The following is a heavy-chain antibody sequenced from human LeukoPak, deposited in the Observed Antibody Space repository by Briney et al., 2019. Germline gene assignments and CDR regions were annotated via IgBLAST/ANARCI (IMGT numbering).Heavy chain of an antibody. J-gene: IGHJ4*02. V-gene: IGHV4-30-4*01. CDR1: GGSISSGDYC. CDR3: ARGRWPPLPTY. Sequence: SETLSLTCTVSGGSISSGDYCWSWNRQSPGKGLEWIGYSYYSGSTYYNPSLKSRVTISVDTSKNQFSLKLSSVTAADTAVYYCARGRWPPLPTYWGQGTLVTVSS. CDR2: SYYSGST. D-gene: IGHD5-24*01.